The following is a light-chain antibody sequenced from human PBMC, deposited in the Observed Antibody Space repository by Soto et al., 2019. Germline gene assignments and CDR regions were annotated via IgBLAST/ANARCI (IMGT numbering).Light chain of an antibody. Sequence: QSALTQPPSASGSPGQSVTISCTGTSRDIGGYDFVSWYQQHPGKAPKLLIYDVIKRPSGVPDRFSGSKSGNTASLTVSGLQTGREVYYYCSSFGGSNNLLFGGGTKLTVL. J-gene: IGLJ2*01. CDR3: SSFGGSNNLL. CDR1: SRDIGGYDF. V-gene: IGLV2-8*01. CDR2: DVI.